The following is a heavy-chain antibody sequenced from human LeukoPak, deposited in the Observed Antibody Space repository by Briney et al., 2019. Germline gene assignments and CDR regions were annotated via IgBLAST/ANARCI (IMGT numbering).Heavy chain of an antibody. Sequence: GGSLRLSCAASALTFSSYGLNWVRQAPGKGLEWVAFIRYDGSNKYYADSVKGRFTISRDNSKNTLYLQMNSLRAEDTAVYYCAKDRRATGSHFDYWGQGTLVTVSS. CDR2: IRYDGSNK. CDR3: AKDRRATGSHFDY. V-gene: IGHV3-30*02. CDR1: ALTFSSYG. J-gene: IGHJ4*02. D-gene: IGHD3-9*01.